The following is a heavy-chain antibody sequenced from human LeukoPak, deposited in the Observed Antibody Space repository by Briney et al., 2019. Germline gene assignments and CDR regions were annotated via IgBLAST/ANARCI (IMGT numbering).Heavy chain of an antibody. CDR1: DGDIYTSPYY. V-gene: IGHV4-39*01. Sequence: PSETLSLTCTFSDGDIYTSPYYWGWIRQPPGKGLEWIGSVYYSGSTYYNPSLKSRVTISIDTSKKQFSLKVNSVTAADTAVYCCARFFKGGDNGDYSDYWGQGTLVTVSS. J-gene: IGHJ4*02. D-gene: IGHD4-17*01. CDR3: ARFFKGGDNGDYSDY. CDR2: VYYSGST.